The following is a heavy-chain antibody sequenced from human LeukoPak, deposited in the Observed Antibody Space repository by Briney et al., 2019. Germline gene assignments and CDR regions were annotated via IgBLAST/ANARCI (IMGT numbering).Heavy chain of an antibody. D-gene: IGHD6-13*01. V-gene: IGHV4-34*01. Sequence: SETLSLTCAVYGGSFSGYYWSWIRPPPGKGLEWIGEINHSGSTNYNPSLKSRVTISVDTSKNQFSLKLSSVTAADTAVYYCARGDSSSWYWFDPWGQGTLVTVSS. CDR2: INHSGST. J-gene: IGHJ5*02. CDR1: GGSFSGYY. CDR3: ARGDSSSWYWFDP.